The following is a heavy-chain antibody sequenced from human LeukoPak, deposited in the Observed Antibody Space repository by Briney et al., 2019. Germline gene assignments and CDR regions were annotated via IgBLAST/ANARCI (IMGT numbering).Heavy chain of an antibody. Sequence: GGSLRLSCAASGFTVSSNYMSWVRQAPGKGLEWVSVIYSGGSTYYADSVKGRFTISRDNSKNTLYLQMNSLRAEDTAVYYCARDTYGDFIYYYYYGMDVWGKGTTVTVSS. CDR2: IYSGGST. J-gene: IGHJ6*04. V-gene: IGHV3-53*01. CDR3: ARDTYGDFIYYYYYGMDV. CDR1: GFTVSSNY. D-gene: IGHD4-17*01.